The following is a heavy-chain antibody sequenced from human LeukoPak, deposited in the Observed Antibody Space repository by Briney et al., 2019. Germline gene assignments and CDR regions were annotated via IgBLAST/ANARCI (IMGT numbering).Heavy chain of an antibody. D-gene: IGHD2-15*01. V-gene: IGHV4-61*08. J-gene: IGHJ6*02. CDR3: ARHLPRYCSGGSCFYYYYGMDV. CDR2: IYYSGST. CDR1: GGSISSGGYS. Sequence: PSETPSLTCAVSGGSISSGGYSWSWIRQPPGKGLEWIGYIYYSGSTNYNPSLKSRVTISVDTSKNQFSLKLSSVTAADTAVYYCARHLPRYCSGGSCFYYYYGMDVWGQGTTVTVSS.